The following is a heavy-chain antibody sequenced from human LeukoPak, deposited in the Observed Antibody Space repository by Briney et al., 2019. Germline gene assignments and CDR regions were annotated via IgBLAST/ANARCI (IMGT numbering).Heavy chain of an antibody. J-gene: IGHJ4*02. CDR1: GYTLTELS. V-gene: IGHV1-24*01. CDR2: FDPEDGET. Sequence: GASVKVSCKVSGYTLTELSMHWVRQAPGKGLEWMGGFDPEDGETIYAQKFQGRVTMTEDTSTDTAYMELSSLGSEDTAVYYCATANDYSNSDFDYWGQGTLVTVSS. D-gene: IGHD4-11*01. CDR3: ATANDYSNSDFDY.